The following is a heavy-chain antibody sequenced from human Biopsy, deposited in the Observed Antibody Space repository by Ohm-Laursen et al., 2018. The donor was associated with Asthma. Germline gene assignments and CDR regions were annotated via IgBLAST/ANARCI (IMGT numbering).Heavy chain of an antibody. CDR1: GGSISSFY. D-gene: IGHD6-19*01. J-gene: IGHJ4*02. CDR3: VRAVRNEQWLAPFDY. CDR2: VYWTGST. Sequence: PGTLSLTCSVYGGSISSFYWSWIRQSPEKGLEWMGYVYWTGSTNYNPSLKSRITMSVDTSKNRMFLGLTSVTAADTAIYYCVRAVRNEQWLAPFDYWGQGKPVTVSS. V-gene: IGHV4-59*01.